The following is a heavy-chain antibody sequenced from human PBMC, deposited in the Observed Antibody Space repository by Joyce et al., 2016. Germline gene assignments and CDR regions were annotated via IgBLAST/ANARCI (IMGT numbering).Heavy chain of an antibody. Sequence: QVHLQESGPGLVKPSETLSLTCTVSGYSVTSLFWNWIRQPPWKGLEWVAHISSTGNTKYNPTLKSRATIAFDAPRNQFSLKLTSVTAADTAIYYWARDGGYYFDDWGQGTLVAVSS. D-gene: IGHD3-16*01. CDR1: GYSVTSLF. J-gene: IGHJ4*02. CDR2: ISSTGNT. V-gene: IGHV4-59*02. CDR3: ARDGGYYFDD.